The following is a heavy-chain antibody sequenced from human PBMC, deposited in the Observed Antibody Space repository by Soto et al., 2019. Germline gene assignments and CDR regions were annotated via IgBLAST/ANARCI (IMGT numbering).Heavy chain of an antibody. Sequence: ASVKVSCKASGYTFTSYGISWVRQAPGQGLEWMGWISAYNGNTNYAQKLQGRVTMTTDTSTSTVYMELRSLRSEDTAVYYCARGVDIVAIRSRIPTYGDYLVYWGQGTLVTVSS. CDR1: GYTFTSYG. CDR3: ARGVDIVAIRSRIPTYGDYLVY. J-gene: IGHJ4*02. V-gene: IGHV1-18*01. D-gene: IGHD5-12*01. CDR2: ISAYNGNT.